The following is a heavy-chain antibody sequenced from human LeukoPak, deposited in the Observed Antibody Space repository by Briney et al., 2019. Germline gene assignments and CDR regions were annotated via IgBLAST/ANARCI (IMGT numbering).Heavy chain of an antibody. CDR1: GDSISTSNSY. V-gene: IGHV4-39*07. CDR2: IYYSGST. CDR3: ARALPYYIFLPGYHPPEYFDY. J-gene: IGHJ4*02. D-gene: IGHD3-9*01. Sequence: SETLSLTCTVSGDSISTSNSYWGWIRQPPGKGLEWIGSIYYSGSTYYNPSLKSRVTISVDTSKNQFSLKLSSVTAADTAVYYCARALPYYIFLPGYHPPEYFDYGGKGPLVPAPS.